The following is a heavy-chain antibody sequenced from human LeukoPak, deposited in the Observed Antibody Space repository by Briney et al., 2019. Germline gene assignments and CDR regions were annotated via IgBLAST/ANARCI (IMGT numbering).Heavy chain of an antibody. CDR2: ISSSSSYI. V-gene: IGHV3-21*01. J-gene: IGHJ4*02. D-gene: IGHD5-18*01. CDR3: ARGRGCSYGVDY. Sequence: GGSLRLSCAASGFTFSSYSMNWVRQAPGKGLEWVSSISSSSSYIYYADSVKGRFTISRDNAKNSLYLQMNSLRAEDTAVYYCARGRGCSYGVDYWGQGTLVTVSS. CDR1: GFTFSSYS.